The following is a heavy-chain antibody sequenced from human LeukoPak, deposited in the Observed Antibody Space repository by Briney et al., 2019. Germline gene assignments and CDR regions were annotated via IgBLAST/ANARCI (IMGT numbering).Heavy chain of an antibody. V-gene: IGHV3-7*03. J-gene: IGHJ4*02. CDR1: GFTFSSYW. CDR2: IKQDGSEK. Sequence: PGGSLRLSCAASGFTFSSYWMSWVRQAPGKGLEWVANIKQDGSEKYYVDSVKGRFTISRDNAKNSLYLQMNSLTAEDTAVYYCARDPRGSSWYFDYWGQGILVTVSS. CDR3: ARDPRGSSWYFDY. D-gene: IGHD6-13*01.